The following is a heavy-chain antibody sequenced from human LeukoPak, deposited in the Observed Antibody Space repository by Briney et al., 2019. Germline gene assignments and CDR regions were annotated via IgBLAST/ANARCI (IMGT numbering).Heavy chain of an antibody. V-gene: IGHV4-4*02. CDR3: ASIPIVVVPAAMGGAGY. D-gene: IGHD2-2*01. CDR1: GGSISSSNW. Sequence: SETLSLTCAVSGGSISSSNWWSWVRQPPGKELEWIGEIYHSGSTNYNPSLKSRVTISVDKSKNQFSLKLSSVTAADTAVYYCASIPIVVVPAAMGGAGYWGQGTLVTVSS. CDR2: IYHSGST. J-gene: IGHJ4*02.